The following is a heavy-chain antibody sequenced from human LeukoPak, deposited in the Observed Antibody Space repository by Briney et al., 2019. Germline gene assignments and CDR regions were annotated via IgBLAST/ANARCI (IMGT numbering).Heavy chain of an antibody. J-gene: IGHJ3*02. CDR1: GFTFDDYG. Sequence: GGSLRLSCAASGFTFDDYGISCVRQAPGKGLEWVSGINWNGGSTGYADSVKGRFTISRDNAKNSLYLQMNSLRAEDTALYHCARRGSSGWYKGDAFDIGGQGTMVTVSS. CDR3: ARRGSSGWYKGDAFDI. CDR2: INWNGGST. V-gene: IGHV3-20*01. D-gene: IGHD6-19*01.